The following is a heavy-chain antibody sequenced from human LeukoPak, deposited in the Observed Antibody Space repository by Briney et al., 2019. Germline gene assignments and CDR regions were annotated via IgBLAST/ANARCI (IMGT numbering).Heavy chain of an antibody. CDR2: IRYDGSNK. D-gene: IGHD3-22*01. Sequence: GGSLRLSCTASGFTFTDYGMHWVRQAPGKGLEWVAFIRYDGSNKYYADSVKGRFTISRDNSKNTLYLQMNSLRDEDTAVYYCANGDSNGRSTSIVDYWGQGTLATVSS. CDR1: GFTFTDYG. CDR3: ANGDSNGRSTSIVDY. J-gene: IGHJ4*02. V-gene: IGHV3-30*02.